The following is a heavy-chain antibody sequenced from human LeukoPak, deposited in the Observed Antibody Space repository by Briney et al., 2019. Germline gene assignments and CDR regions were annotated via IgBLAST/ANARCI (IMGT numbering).Heavy chain of an antibody. Sequence: GASVKVSCKASGYTFTSYYMHWVRQAPGQGLEWMGWINPNSGGTNYAQKFQGRVTMTRDTSISTAYMELSRLRSDDTAVYYCARDGRGYYDFWSGLRQYYFDYWGQGTLVTVSS. V-gene: IGHV1-2*02. CDR3: ARDGRGYYDFWSGLRQYYFDY. D-gene: IGHD3-3*01. CDR2: INPNSGGT. CDR1: GYTFTSYY. J-gene: IGHJ4*02.